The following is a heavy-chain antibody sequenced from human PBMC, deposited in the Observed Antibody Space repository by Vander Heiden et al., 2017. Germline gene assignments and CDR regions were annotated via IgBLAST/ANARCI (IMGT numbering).Heavy chain of an antibody. CDR3: ARQGSSWYYFDY. Sequence: QLQLQESAPGLVKPSETLSLTCTVSAGSISSSSYYWGWISQPAGRGRWWIESIYYGGSTYYNPYLKSRVTISVDTSKNQFSLKLSSVTAADTAVYYCARQGSSWYYFDYWGQGTLVTVSS. CDR1: AGSISSSSYY. D-gene: IGHD6-13*01. CDR2: IYYGGST. V-gene: IGHV4-39*01. J-gene: IGHJ4*02.